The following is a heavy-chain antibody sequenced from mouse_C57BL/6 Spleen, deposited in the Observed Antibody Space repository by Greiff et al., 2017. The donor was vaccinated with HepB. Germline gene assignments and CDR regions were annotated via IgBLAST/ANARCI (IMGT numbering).Heavy chain of an antibody. V-gene: IGHV1-22*01. J-gene: IGHJ1*03. D-gene: IGHD1-1*01. CDR1: GYTFTDYN. CDR2: INPNNGGT. Sequence: EVQLQQSGPELVKPGASVKMSCKASGYTFTDYNMHWVKQSHGKSLEWIGYINPNNGGTSYNQKFKGKATLTVNKSSSTAYMELRSLTSEDSAVYYCAREGRDYYGSSYEYFDVWGTGTTVTVSS. CDR3: AREGRDYYGSSYEYFDV.